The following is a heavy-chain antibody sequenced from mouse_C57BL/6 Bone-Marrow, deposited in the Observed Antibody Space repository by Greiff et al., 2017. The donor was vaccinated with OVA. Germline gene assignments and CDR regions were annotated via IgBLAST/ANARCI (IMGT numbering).Heavy chain of an antibody. J-gene: IGHJ3*01. V-gene: IGHV7-3*01. Sequence: EVQGVESGGGLVQPGGSLSLSCAASGFTFTDYYMSWVRQPPGKALEWLGFIRNKANGYTTEYSASVKGRFTISRDNSQSILYLQMNALRAEDSVTYYCARYEGYAWFAYWGQGTLVTVSA. CDR3: ARYEGYAWFAY. CDR2: IRNKANGYTT. D-gene: IGHD2-2*01. CDR1: GFTFTDYY.